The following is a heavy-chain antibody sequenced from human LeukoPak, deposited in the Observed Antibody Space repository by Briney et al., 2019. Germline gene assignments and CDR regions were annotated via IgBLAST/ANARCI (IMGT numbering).Heavy chain of an antibody. J-gene: IGHJ4*02. V-gene: IGHV4-30-4*01. CDR1: GGSISSGDYY. D-gene: IGHD3-22*01. CDR3: ARAFLTYYYHSSGYYYFDY. Sequence: SQTLSLTCTVSGGSISSGDYYWSWIRQPPGKGLEWIGYIYYSGSTYYNPSLKSRVTISVDTSKNQFSLKLSSVTAADTAVYYCARAFLTYYYHSSGYYYFDYWGQGTLVTVSS. CDR2: IYYSGST.